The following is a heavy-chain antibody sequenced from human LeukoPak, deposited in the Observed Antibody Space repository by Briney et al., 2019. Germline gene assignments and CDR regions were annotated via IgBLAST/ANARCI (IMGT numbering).Heavy chain of an antibody. Sequence: GGSLRLSCAASGFTFSDYYMSWVRQAPGKGLQWVSAISNGGGSAYYADSEKGRFTISRDNSKSTLYLQMNSLRAEDTAIYYCAARPRMPPRFDNWGQGTLVTVSS. V-gene: IGHV3-23*01. CDR3: AARPRMPPRFDN. CDR2: ISNGGGSA. J-gene: IGHJ4*02. CDR1: GFTFSDYY. D-gene: IGHD2-2*01.